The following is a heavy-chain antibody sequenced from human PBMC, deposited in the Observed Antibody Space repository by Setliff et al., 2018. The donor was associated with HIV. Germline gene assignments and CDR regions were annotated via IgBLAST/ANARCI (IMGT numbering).Heavy chain of an antibody. J-gene: IGHJ4*02. V-gene: IGHV3-53*01. Sequence: PGGSLRLSCAASGFTVSSNYMSWVRQAPGKGLEWVSVIYSGGSTYYADPVKGRFTISRDNSKNTLYLQMNSLRPEDSAMYYCVRGETYAHWPKGDYWGQGTLVTVS. D-gene: IGHD3-16*01. CDR1: GFTVSSNY. CDR2: IYSGGST. CDR3: VRGETYAHWPKGDY.